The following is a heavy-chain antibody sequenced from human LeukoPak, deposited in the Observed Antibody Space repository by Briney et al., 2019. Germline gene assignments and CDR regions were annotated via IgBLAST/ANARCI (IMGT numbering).Heavy chain of an antibody. V-gene: IGHV3-7*03. CDR1: GFTFSSYW. CDR2: IKQDAGQK. Sequence: PGGSLRLSCGFSGFTFSSYWMSWVRQPPGKGLEWVANIKQDAGQKYYVDSVRGRFTISRDNAKNSLYLQMNSLRADDTAVYFCATYGAGTTSKYFIAAGAYDYWGQGSLVTVSS. D-gene: IGHD6-13*01. J-gene: IGHJ4*02. CDR3: ATYGAGTTSKYFIAAGAYDY.